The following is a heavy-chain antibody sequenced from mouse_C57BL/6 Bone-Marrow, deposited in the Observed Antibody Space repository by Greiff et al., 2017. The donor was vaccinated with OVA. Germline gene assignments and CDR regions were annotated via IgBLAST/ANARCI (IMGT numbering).Heavy chain of an antibody. CDR3: AREATVVPYYFDY. CDR1: GYTFTSYG. V-gene: IGHV1-81*01. CDR2: IYPRSGNT. Sequence: VKLQESGAELARPGASVKLSCKASGYTFTSYGISWVKQRTGQGLEWIGEIYPRSGNTYYNEKFKGKATLTADKSSSTAYMELRSLTSEDSAVYFCAREATVVPYYFDYWGQGTTLTVSS. J-gene: IGHJ2*01. D-gene: IGHD1-1*01.